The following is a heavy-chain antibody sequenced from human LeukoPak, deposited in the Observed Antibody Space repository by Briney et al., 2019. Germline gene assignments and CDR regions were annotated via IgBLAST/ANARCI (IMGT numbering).Heavy chain of an antibody. CDR3: ARRGYRRKVVPAAMYWFDP. CDR2: INHSGST. V-gene: IGHV4-34*01. Sequence: PSETLSLTCAVYGGSFSGYYWSWIRQPPGKGLEWIGEINHSGSTNYNPSLKSRVTISVDTSKNQFSLKLSSVTAADTAVYYCARRGYRRKVVPAAMYWFDPWGQGTLVTVSS. CDR1: GGSFSGYY. J-gene: IGHJ5*02. D-gene: IGHD2-2*01.